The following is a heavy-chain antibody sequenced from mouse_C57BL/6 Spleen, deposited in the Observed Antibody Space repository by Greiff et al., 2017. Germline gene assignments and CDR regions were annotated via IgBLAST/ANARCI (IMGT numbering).Heavy chain of an antibody. D-gene: IGHD2-4*01. V-gene: IGHV5-16*01. CDR1: GFTFSDYY. CDR3: ARGHYDFWYFDV. Sequence: EVQLVESEGGLVQPGSSMKLSCTASGFTFSDYYMAWVRQVPEKGLEWVANINYDGSSTYYLDSLKSRFIISRDNAKNILYLQMSSLKSEDTATYYCARGHYDFWYFDVWGTGTTVTVSS. J-gene: IGHJ1*03. CDR2: INYDGSST.